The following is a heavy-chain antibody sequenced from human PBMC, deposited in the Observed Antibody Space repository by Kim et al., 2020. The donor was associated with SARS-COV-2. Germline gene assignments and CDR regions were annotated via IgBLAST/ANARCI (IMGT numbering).Heavy chain of an antibody. J-gene: IGHJ6*02. Sequence: QKFQGRVTITRDTSASTAYMELSSLRSEDTAVYYCARSTYYYDSSGYVDVWGQGTTVTVSS. CDR3: ARSTYYYDSSGYVDV. D-gene: IGHD3-22*01. V-gene: IGHV1-3*01.